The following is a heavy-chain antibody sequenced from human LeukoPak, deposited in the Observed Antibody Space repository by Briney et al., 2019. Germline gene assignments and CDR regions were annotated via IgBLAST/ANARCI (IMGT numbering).Heavy chain of an antibody. CDR3: ARGGVAHHNWFDP. CDR2: INPNSGGT. D-gene: IGHD5-12*01. CDR1: GYTFTGYY. Sequence: ASVKVSCKASGYTFTGYYMHWVRRAPGQGLEWMGWINPNSGGTNYAQKFQGRVTMTRDTSISTAYMELSRLRSDDTAVYYCARGGVAHHNWFDPWGQGTLVTVSS. V-gene: IGHV1-2*02. J-gene: IGHJ5*02.